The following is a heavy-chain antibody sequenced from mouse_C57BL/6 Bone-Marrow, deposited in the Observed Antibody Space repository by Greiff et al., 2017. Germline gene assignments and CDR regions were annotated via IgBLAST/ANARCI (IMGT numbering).Heavy chain of an antibody. CDR2: IDPEDGDT. CDR3: TRDGSTYWYFDV. J-gene: IGHJ1*03. CDR1: GFNIKDYY. V-gene: IGHV14-1*01. D-gene: IGHD1-1*01. Sequence: EVKLMESGAELVRPGASVKLSCTASGFNIKDYYMHWVKQRPEQGLEWIGRIDPEDGDTEYAPKFQGKATMTADTSSNTAYLQLSSLTSEDTAVYYCTRDGSTYWYFDVWGTGTTVTVSS.